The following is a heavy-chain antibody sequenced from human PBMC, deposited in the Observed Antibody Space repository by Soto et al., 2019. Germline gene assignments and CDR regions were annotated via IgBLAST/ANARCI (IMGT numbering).Heavy chain of an antibody. J-gene: IGHJ4*02. D-gene: IGHD4-17*01. CDR2: IYHSGCT. Sequence: QLQLPESGSGLVKPSQTLSLTCAVSGCSISSGCYSWSWLRQPPGKGLEWIGYIYHSGCTYYNPSLKSRVTISVDRSKNQFSLKLSSVTAADTAVYYCAGDYGGTFDYWGQGTLVTVSS. CDR3: AGDYGGTFDY. CDR1: GCSISSGCYS. V-gene: IGHV4-30-2*01.